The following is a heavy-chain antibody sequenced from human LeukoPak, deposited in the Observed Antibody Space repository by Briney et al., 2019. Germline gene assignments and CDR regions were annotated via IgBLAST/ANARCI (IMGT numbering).Heavy chain of an antibody. CDR2: INPNSGGT. Sequence: ASVKVSCRASGYTFTGHYMHWVRQAPGQGLEWMGWINPNSGGTKYAQKFQGRVTLTRDTSISTAYMELSRLRCDDTAVYYCARSYDFWSGPPFDPWGQGTLVTVSS. D-gene: IGHD3-3*01. CDR3: ARSYDFWSGPPFDP. CDR1: GYTFTGHY. V-gene: IGHV1-2*02. J-gene: IGHJ5*02.